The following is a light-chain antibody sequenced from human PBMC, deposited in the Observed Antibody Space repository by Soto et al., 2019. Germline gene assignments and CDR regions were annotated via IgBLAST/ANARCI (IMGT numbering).Light chain of an antibody. CDR3: QQYYVWPPT. CDR2: SAS. J-gene: IGKJ4*02. V-gene: IGKV3-15*01. CDR1: QSISTH. Sequence: EIVVTQSPATLSVSPGESAALSCRASQSISTHLAWYQQRPGQSPRLLISSASSRVTGFSARFSGSGSGTELTLTISSLQSEDFAVYHCQQYYVWPPTFGGGT.